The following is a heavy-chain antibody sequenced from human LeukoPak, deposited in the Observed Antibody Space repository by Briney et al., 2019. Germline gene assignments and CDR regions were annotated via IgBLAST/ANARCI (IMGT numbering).Heavy chain of an antibody. CDR1: GFTFSGYS. V-gene: IGHV3-48*01. J-gene: IGHJ4*02. Sequence: PGGSLRLSCAASGFTFSGYSMNWVRQAPGKGLEWVSYISSSSSTIYYADSVRGRFTISRDNAKNSLYLQMNSLRAEDTAVYYCARDRADSLDYWGQGTLVTVSS. CDR2: ISSSSSTI. CDR3: ARDRADSLDY. D-gene: IGHD2-21*01.